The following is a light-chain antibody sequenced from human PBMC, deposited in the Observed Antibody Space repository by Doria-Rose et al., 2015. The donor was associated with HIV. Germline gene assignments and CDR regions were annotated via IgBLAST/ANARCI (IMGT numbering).Light chain of an antibody. CDR1: QRFSSTY. CDR2: DGS. J-gene: IGKJ1*01. CDR3: HQYGTSWT. Sequence: ETVMTQSPGTLSLPPGERATLSCRASQRFSSTYLAWYQQKPGQAPSLLIYDGSTRATGIPDRFSASGSGTDFTLTINRLEPEDFALYYCHQYGTSWTFGQGTKVEI. V-gene: IGKV3-20*01.